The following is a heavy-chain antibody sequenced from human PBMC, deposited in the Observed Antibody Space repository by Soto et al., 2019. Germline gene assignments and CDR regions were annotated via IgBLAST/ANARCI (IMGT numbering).Heavy chain of an antibody. V-gene: IGHV4-38-2*02. CDR2: IYHSESN. J-gene: IGHJ5*02. D-gene: IGHD3-22*01. Sequence: ESRSRTGTVSGCSISRGYYRCWIRQPPGKGLEWIGSIYHSESNYYNPSLKSRVTLSVDTSKNQFCLKLSSVTAADTAVYYCARDPTSYYDSSGYLHNWFGPRGQGTPGTVSS. CDR1: GCSISRGYY. CDR3: ARDPTSYYDSSGYLHNWFGP.